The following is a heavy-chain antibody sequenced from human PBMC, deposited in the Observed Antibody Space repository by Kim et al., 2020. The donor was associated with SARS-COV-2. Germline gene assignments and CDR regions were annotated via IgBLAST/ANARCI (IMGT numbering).Heavy chain of an antibody. CDR1: GGSISSSNW. CDR2: IYHSGST. J-gene: IGHJ6*02. V-gene: IGHV4-4*02. D-gene: IGHD6-13*01. Sequence: SETLSLTCAVSGGSISSSNWWSWVRQPPGKGLEWIGEIYHSGSTNYNPSLKSRVTISVDKSKNQFSLKLSSVTAADTAVYYCARDRRYSSSWYNYYYGMDVWGQGTTVTVSS. CDR3: ARDRRYSSSWYNYYYGMDV.